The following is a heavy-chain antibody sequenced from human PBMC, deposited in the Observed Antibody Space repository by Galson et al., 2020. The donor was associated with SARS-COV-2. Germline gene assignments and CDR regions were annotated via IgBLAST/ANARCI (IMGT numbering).Heavy chain of an antibody. Sequence: SETLSLTCTVSSDSVSNTNYFWSWVRQPAGKGLEWIGRIRTTGNTTYNPSLKSRVTLSVDTSKNQFSLRLNSVTAADTAVYYCARYGSACTERNCYGRFYFDFWGQGTLVTVSS. V-gene: IGHV4-61*02. CDR3: ARYGSACTERNCYGRFYFDF. CDR2: IRTTGNT. J-gene: IGHJ4*02. D-gene: IGHD2-8*02. CDR1: SDSVSNTNYF.